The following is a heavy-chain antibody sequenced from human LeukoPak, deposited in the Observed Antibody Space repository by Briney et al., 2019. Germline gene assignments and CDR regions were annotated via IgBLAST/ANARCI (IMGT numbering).Heavy chain of an antibody. V-gene: IGHV4-59*12. CDR3: ARGRPKYYFDY. Sequence: SETLSLTCSVSGGSISGYYWSWIRQPPGKPLECIGYIYYSGSTNYNPSLKSRVTISVDTSKNQFSLKLSSVTAADTAVYYCARGRPKYYFDYWGQGTLVTVSS. CDR1: GGSISGYY. J-gene: IGHJ4*02. CDR2: IYYSGST.